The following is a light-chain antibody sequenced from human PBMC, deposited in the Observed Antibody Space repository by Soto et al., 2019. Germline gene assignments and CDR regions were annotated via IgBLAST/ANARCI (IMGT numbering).Light chain of an antibody. J-gene: IGLJ1*01. CDR2: EVN. Sequence: QSALTQPPSASGSLGQSVTISCTGTSSDIAYYDSVSWYQHHPGKAPQAVIFEVNKRPSGVPDRFSGSKSGNTAFLTVSGLQAEDEGDYYCSSYAGSNNYVFGTGTKLTVL. CDR1: SSDIAYYDS. CDR3: SSYAGSNNYV. V-gene: IGLV2-8*01.